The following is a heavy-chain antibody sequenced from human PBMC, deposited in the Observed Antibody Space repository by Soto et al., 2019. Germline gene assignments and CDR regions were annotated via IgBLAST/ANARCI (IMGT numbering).Heavy chain of an antibody. Sequence: GASVKVSCKASGGTFSSYAISWVRQAPGQGLEWMGGIIPIFGTANYAQKFQGRVTITADESTSTAYMELSSLRSEDTAVYYCARVDNYDSRGQMRYWGQRTLVTVSS. CDR2: IIPIFGTA. CDR1: GGTFSSYA. J-gene: IGHJ4*02. CDR3: ARVDNYDSRGQMRY. V-gene: IGHV1-69*13. D-gene: IGHD3-22*01.